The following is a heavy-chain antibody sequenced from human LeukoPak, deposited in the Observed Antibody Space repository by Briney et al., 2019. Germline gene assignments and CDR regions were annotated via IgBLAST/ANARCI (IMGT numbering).Heavy chain of an antibody. Sequence: PSETLSLTCTVSGASISSGNDYWSWIRQPAGKGLEWIGRVYTGGSTNYNPSLKSRVTISVDTSKNQFSLKLSSVTAADTAVYYCARHEAELVVPAATDFDYWGQGTLVTVSS. V-gene: IGHV4-61*02. CDR3: ARHEAELVVPAATDFDY. D-gene: IGHD2-2*01. CDR1: GASISSGNDY. CDR2: VYTGGST. J-gene: IGHJ4*02.